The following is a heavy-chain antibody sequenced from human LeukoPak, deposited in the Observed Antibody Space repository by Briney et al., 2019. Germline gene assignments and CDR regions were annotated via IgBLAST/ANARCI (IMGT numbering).Heavy chain of an antibody. Sequence: SETLSLTCAVYGGSFSGYYWSWLRQPPGEGVEWIGEINHSGSTNYNPSLKSRVTISVDTSKIQFSLKLSSVTAADTAVCYCARVKGVAAAVPNYYYYGLDVWGQGTAVTVSS. CDR2: INHSGST. CDR3: ARVKGVAAAVPNYYYYGLDV. V-gene: IGHV4-34*01. J-gene: IGHJ6*02. CDR1: GGSFSGYY. D-gene: IGHD6-13*01.